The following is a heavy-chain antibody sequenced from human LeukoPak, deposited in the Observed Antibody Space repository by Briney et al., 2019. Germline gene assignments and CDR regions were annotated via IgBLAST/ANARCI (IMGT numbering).Heavy chain of an antibody. Sequence: PGGSLRLSCAASGFTFGSYSMNWVRQAPGKGLEWVSYISSSSSTIYYADSGKGRFTVSRDNAKNSLYLQMNSLRAEDTALYYCAKDTGDLDYFDYWGQGTLVTVSS. D-gene: IGHD7-27*01. CDR2: ISSSSSTI. V-gene: IGHV3-48*04. CDR1: GFTFGSYS. J-gene: IGHJ4*02. CDR3: AKDTGDLDYFDY.